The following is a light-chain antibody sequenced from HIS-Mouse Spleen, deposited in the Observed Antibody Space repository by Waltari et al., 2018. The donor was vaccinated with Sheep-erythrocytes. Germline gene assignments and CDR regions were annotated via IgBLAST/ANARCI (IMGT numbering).Light chain of an antibody. CDR1: ALPKQY. V-gene: IGLV3-1*01. Sequence: SYELTQPPSVSVSPGQTARITCSGDALPKQYAYWYQQKPGQAPVLVIYKDSERPSWIPERFSGSNSGNTATLTISGTQAMDEADYYCQAWDSSTAWNVVFGGGTKLTVL. J-gene: IGLJ2*01. CDR3: QAWDSSTAWNVV. CDR2: KDS.